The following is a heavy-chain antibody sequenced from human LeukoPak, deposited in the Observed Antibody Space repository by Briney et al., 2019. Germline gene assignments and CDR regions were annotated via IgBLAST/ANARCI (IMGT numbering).Heavy chain of an antibody. J-gene: IGHJ5*02. V-gene: IGHV4-59*11. D-gene: IGHD1-7*01. CDR3: ARGNYVDWFDP. CDR2: IYHTGST. Sequence: SETLSLTCTVSGGSFSNHYWSWIRQPPGKGLEWIGYIYHTGSTNYNPSLKSRVTISIDTSKNQFSLKLSSVTAADTAVYYCARGNYVDWFDPWGQGTQVTVSS. CDR1: GGSFSNHY.